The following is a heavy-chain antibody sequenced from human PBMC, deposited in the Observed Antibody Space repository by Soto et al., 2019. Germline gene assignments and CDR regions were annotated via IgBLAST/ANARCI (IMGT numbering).Heavy chain of an antibody. Sequence: SETLSLTCTVSGGSISSYYWSWIRQPPGKGLEWIGSIYYSGSTYYNPSLKSRVTISVDTSKNQFSLKLSSVTAADTAVYYCARQREDILTGYYYYYYMDVWGKGTTVTVSS. CDR1: GGSISSYY. D-gene: IGHD3-9*01. CDR2: IYYSGST. CDR3: ARQREDILTGYYYYYYMDV. J-gene: IGHJ6*03. V-gene: IGHV4-59*05.